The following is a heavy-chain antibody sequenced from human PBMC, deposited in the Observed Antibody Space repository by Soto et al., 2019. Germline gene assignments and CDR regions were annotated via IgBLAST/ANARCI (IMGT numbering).Heavy chain of an antibody. CDR3: AELVACDGTGCKFDP. V-gene: IGHV4-39*05. J-gene: IGHJ5*02. CDR1: GEAVNSRSYF. CDR2: INYRGTT. Sequence: SGTPALTCTVSGEAVNSRSYFWAWVRQSPAKGLEWIGSINYRGTTFYIASLKSRATISVDTSKNQFSLRLNSVTAADTAVYYCAELVACDGTGCKFDPGGQG. D-gene: IGHD2-8*02.